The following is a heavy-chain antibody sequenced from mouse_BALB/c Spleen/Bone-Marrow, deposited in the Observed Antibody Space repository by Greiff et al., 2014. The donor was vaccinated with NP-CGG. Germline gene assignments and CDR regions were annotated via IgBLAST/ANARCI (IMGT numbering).Heavy chain of an antibody. Sequence: VQLQQSGAELVRPGSSVKISCKASGYVFSTYWMNWVKQRPEQGLEWIGQIYPGDGDTNYNGKFKGTATLTADKSSSTAYMQLSSLTSEDSAVYFCARSGYGSSYDYWGQGTTLTVSS. CDR2: IYPGDGDT. CDR1: GYVFSTYW. J-gene: IGHJ2*01. CDR3: ARSGYGSSYDY. D-gene: IGHD1-1*01. V-gene: IGHV1-80*01.